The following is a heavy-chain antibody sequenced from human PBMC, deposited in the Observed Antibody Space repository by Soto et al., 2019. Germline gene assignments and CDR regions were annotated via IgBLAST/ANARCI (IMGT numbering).Heavy chain of an antibody. CDR2: IWYDGSNK. Sequence: QVQLVDSGGGVVQPGRSLRLSCAASGFTFSSYGMHWVRQAPGKGLEWVAVIWYDGSNKYYADSVKGRFTISRDNSKNTLYLQMNSLRAEDTAVYYCGGSTAAGNWFDPWGQGTLVTVSS. V-gene: IGHV3-33*01. CDR3: GGSTAAGNWFDP. D-gene: IGHD6-13*01. CDR1: GFTFSSYG. J-gene: IGHJ5*02.